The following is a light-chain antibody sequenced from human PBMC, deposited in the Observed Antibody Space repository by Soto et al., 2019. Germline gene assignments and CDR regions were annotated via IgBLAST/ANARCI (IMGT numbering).Light chain of an antibody. Sequence: QSALTQPPSASGSPGQSVAISCTGTSSDVGGYNYVSWYQQHPGKAPKLMIYEVNKRPSGVPDRLSGSKSGNTASLTVSGLQAEDEAEYYCSSYAGSSNVFGTGTKRAGL. J-gene: IGLJ1*01. V-gene: IGLV2-8*01. CDR3: SSYAGSSNV. CDR2: EVN. CDR1: SSDVGGYNY.